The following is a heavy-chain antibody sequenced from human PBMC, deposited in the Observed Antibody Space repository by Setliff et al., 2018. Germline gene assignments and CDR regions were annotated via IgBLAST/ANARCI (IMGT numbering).Heavy chain of an antibody. D-gene: IGHD2-2*01. CDR3: ARARGYCSRTSCYADAFDS. V-gene: IGHV4-38-2*01. Sequence: SETLSLTCAVSGYSISSDYYWGWIRQPPGKGLEWIGSMYHSGSTYYNPSLKSRVTISVDTSKNQFSLKLNYVTAADTAVYYCARARGYCSRTSCYADAFDSWGQGTMVTVSS. CDR2: MYHSGST. CDR1: GYSISSDYY. J-gene: IGHJ3*02.